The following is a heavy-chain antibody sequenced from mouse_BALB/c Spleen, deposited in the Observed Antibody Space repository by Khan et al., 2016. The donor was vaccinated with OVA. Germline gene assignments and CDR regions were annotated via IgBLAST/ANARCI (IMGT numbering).Heavy chain of an antibody. Sequence: QVQLKESGAELVRPGASVKLSCKTSGYIFTSYWIHWVKQRSGQGLEWFARIYPGNDNTYYNEKLKDKVTLTADKSSSTVYMQLSSLKSEDSAVYVCAREEALYYFDYWGQGTTLTVSS. J-gene: IGHJ2*01. CDR2: IYPGNDNT. D-gene: IGHD3-2*02. CDR1: GYIFTSYW. CDR3: AREEALYYFDY. V-gene: IGHV1-76*01.